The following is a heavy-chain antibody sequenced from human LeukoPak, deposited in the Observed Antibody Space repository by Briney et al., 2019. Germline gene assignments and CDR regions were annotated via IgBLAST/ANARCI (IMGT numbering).Heavy chain of an antibody. CDR1: GGSISSYY. D-gene: IGHD3-16*01. CDR3: AREFGWFDP. J-gene: IGHJ5*02. V-gene: IGHV4-59*01. CDR2: IYYSGST. Sequence: SETLSLTCTVSGGSISSYYWSWIRQPPGEGLEWIGYIYYSGSTNYNPSLKSRVTISVDTSKNQFSLKLSSVTAADTAVYYCAREFGWFDPWGQGTLVTVSS.